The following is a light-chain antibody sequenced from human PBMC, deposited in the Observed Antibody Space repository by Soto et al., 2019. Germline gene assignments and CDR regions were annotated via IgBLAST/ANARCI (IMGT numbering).Light chain of an antibody. CDR1: QSVTSTH. Sequence: EIVLPQSPGTLSLSPGERATLSGRARQSVTSTHLAWYQQKPGQAPRLLIYDASTRATGIPDRFSGSGSGTEFTLTISNLKSEDYAVYYCQQYKSWPPITFGQGIRLEIK. V-gene: IGKV3D-15*01. CDR3: QQYKSWPPIT. CDR2: DAS. J-gene: IGKJ5*01.